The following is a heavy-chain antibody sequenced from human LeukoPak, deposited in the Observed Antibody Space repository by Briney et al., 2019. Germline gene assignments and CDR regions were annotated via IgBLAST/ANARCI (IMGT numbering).Heavy chain of an antibody. J-gene: IGHJ1*01. Sequence: ASVKVSCKVSGGTFSSYAISWVRQAPGQGLEWMGRIIPIFGIANYAQKFQGRVTITADKSTSTAYMELSSLRSEDTAVYYCARSMGITGTTGYFQHWGQGTLVTVSS. V-gene: IGHV1-69*04. CDR1: GGTFSSYA. CDR3: ARSMGITGTTGYFQH. D-gene: IGHD1-7*01. CDR2: IIPIFGIA.